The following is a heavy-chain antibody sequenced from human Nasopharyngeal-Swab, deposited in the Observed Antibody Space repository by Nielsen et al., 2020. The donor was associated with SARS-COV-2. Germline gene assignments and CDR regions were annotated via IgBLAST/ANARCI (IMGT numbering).Heavy chain of an antibody. CDR3: ARDSGQDYDILTGYYVPLFYGMDV. J-gene: IGHJ6*02. V-gene: IGHV3-48*04. D-gene: IGHD3-9*01. Sequence: GESLKISCAASEFTFSSYSMNWVRQAPGKGLEWVSYISDSSKTIHYADSVKGRFTVSRDNAKNSLYLQMNSLRPEDTAVYYCARDSGQDYDILTGYYVPLFYGMDVWGQGTTVTVSS. CDR2: ISDSSKTI. CDR1: EFTFSSYS.